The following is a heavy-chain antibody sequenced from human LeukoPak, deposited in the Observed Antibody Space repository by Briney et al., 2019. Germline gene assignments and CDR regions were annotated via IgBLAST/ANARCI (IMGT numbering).Heavy chain of an antibody. J-gene: IGHJ4*02. V-gene: IGHV1-2*02. D-gene: IGHD3-22*01. CDR1: GYTFTGYY. CDR2: INPNSGGT. Sequence: EASVKVSCKASGYTFTGYYMHWVRQAPGQGLEWMGWINPNSGGTNYAQKFQGRVTMTRDTSISTAYMELSRLRSDDTAVYYCARGRYYYDSSGYWTIDYWGQGTLVTASS. CDR3: ARGRYYYDSSGYWTIDY.